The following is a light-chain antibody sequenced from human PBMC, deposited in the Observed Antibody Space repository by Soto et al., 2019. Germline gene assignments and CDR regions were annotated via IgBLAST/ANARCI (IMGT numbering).Light chain of an antibody. Sequence: IVLTQAPGTVSLSPGESATLSCRASQSVISNLAWYQQKPGQAPRLLIYGASTRATGIPARFSGSGSGTDFTLSIGSLQPEDFATYYCQQSYSTPRTFGQGTKVDIK. V-gene: IGKV3-15*01. J-gene: IGKJ1*01. CDR2: GAS. CDR3: QQSYSTPRT. CDR1: QSVISN.